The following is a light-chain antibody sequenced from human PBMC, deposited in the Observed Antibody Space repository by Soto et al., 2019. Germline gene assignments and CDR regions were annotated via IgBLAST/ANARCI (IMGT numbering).Light chain of an antibody. V-gene: IGKV1-5*03. CDR3: QQYNSYPWP. Sequence: DIRMTQSPSTLSASVGDRVTITCRASQSISSWLAWYQQKPGKAPKLLIYKASSLESGVPSRFSGSGSGTEFTLTISSLQPDDFATYYCQQYNSYPWPFGQGTKVEIK. CDR2: KAS. J-gene: IGKJ1*01. CDR1: QSISSW.